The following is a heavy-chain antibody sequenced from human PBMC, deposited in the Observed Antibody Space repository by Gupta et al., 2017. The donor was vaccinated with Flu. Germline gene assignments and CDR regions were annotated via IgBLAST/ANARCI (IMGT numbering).Heavy chain of an antibody. Sequence: QAPGKGLEWVSAISGSGGSTYYADSVKGRFTISRDNSKNTLYLQMNSLRAEETAVYYCAKDESTGTLICAFDIWGQGTMVTVSS. CDR2: ISGSGGST. D-gene: IGHD4-17*01. CDR3: AKDESTGTLICAFDI. J-gene: IGHJ3*02. V-gene: IGHV3-23*01.